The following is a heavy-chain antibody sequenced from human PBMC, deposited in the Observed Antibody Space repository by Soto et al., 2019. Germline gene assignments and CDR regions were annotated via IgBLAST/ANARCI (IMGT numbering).Heavy chain of an antibody. D-gene: IGHD4-4*01. Sequence: GGSLRLSCAASGFTFSSYSMNWVRQAPGKGLEWVSYISSSSSTIYYADSVKGRFTISRDNAKNSLYLQMNSLRAEDTAVYYCARDLDSNYNLIRPFDYWGQGTLVTVSS. CDR1: GFTFSSYS. J-gene: IGHJ4*02. CDR2: ISSSSSTI. CDR3: ARDLDSNYNLIRPFDY. V-gene: IGHV3-48*01.